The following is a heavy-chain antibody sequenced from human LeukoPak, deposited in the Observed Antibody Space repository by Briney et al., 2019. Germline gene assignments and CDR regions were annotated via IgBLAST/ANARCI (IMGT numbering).Heavy chain of an antibody. J-gene: IGHJ6*02. CDR3: ARDGGSDMSTYYGMDV. CDR2: ISYDGSNK. Sequence: PGGSLRLSCAASGFTFSSYAMHWVRQAPGKGLEWVAVISYDGSNKYYADSVKGRFTISRDNSKNTLYLQMNSLRAEDTAVYYCARDGGSDMSTYYGMDVWGQGTTVTVSS. V-gene: IGHV3-30-3*01. CDR1: GFTFSSYA. D-gene: IGHD3-16*01.